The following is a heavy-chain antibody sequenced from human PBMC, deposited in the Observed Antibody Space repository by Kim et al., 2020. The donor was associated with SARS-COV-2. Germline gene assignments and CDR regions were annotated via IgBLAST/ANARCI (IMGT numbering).Heavy chain of an antibody. CDR2: IWYDGSNK. V-gene: IGHV3-33*06. J-gene: IGHJ4*02. Sequence: GGSLRLSCAASGFTFSSYGMHWVRQAPGKGLEWVAVIWYDGSNKYYADSVKGRFTISRDNSKNTLYLQMNSLRAEDTAVYYCAKSSSQLRGMDYWGQGTLVTVSS. CDR1: GFTFSSYG. D-gene: IGHD5-18*01. CDR3: AKSSSQLRGMDY.